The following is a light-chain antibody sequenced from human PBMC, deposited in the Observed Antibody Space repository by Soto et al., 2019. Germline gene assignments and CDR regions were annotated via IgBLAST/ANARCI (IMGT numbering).Light chain of an antibody. V-gene: IGKV3D-11*01. Sequence: LTQSPATLSLSPGERATLSCRASQGVSSYLAWYQQKPGQAPRLLIYDASNRATGIPARFSGSGPGTDFTLTISSLEPEDFAVYYCQQRSNWLTFGGGTKVEIK. J-gene: IGKJ4*01. CDR2: DAS. CDR3: QQRSNWLT. CDR1: QGVSSY.